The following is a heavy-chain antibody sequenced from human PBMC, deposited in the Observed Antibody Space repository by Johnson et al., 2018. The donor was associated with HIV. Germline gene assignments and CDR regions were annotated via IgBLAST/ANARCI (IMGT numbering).Heavy chain of an antibody. Sequence: QVQLVESGGGVVQPGRSLRLSCAASGFTFSNYGMHWVRQAPGKGLEWVAVIWYDGSNKYYADSVKGRFTISRDNAKNSLYLQLNSLRVEDTALYYCARGFSSGYNDAFDLWGQGTMATVSS. D-gene: IGHD3-22*01. CDR2: IWYDGSNK. J-gene: IGHJ3*01. CDR1: GFTFSNYG. CDR3: ARGFSSGYNDAFDL. V-gene: IGHV3-33*01.